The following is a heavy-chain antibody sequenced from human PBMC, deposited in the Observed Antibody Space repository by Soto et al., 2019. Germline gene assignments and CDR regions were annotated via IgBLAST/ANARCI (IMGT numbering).Heavy chain of an antibody. J-gene: IGHJ6*03. V-gene: IGHV3-48*01. CDR3: ARGPGVLMVYAIADYYYMDV. CDR1: GFTFSSYS. D-gene: IGHD2-8*01. CDR2: ISSSSSTI. Sequence: GGSLRLSCAASGFTFSSYSMNWVRQAPGKGLEWVSYISSSSSTIYYADSVKGRFTISRDNAKNSLYLQMNSLRAEDTAVYYWARGPGVLMVYAIADYYYMDVWGKGTTVTVSS.